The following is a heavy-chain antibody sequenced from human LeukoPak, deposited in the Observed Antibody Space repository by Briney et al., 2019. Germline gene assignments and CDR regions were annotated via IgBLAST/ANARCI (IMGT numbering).Heavy chain of an antibody. V-gene: IGHV4-39*07. J-gene: IGHJ4*02. CDR1: GGSISSSSYY. D-gene: IGHD3-10*01. Sequence: SETLSLTCTVSGGSISSSSYYWGWIRQPPGKGLEWIGSIYYSGSTYYNPSLKSRVTISVDTSKNQFSLKLSSVTAADTAVYYCARAWDYYGSGSYSEYYFDYWGQGTLVTVSS. CDR2: IYYSGST. CDR3: ARAWDYYGSGSYSEYYFDY.